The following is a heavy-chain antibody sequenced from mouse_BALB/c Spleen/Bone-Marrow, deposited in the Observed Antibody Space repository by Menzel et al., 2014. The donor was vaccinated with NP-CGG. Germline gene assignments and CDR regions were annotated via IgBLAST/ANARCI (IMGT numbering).Heavy chain of an antibody. V-gene: IGHV14-3*02. CDR3: ARTDY. CDR1: GFNIKDSY. J-gene: IGHJ2*01. CDR2: IDPANGDT. Sequence: EVQLQQSGAELVKPAASVRLSCTASGFNIKDSYMHWVEQRPEQGLEWIGRIDPANGDTKYGPKFQGKATITADTSSNTAYLQLSSLTSEDTAVYYCARTDYWGQGTTLTVSS.